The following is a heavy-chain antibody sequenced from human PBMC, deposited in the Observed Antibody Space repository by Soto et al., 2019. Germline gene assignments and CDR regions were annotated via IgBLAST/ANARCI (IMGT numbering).Heavy chain of an antibody. V-gene: IGHV1-2*04. J-gene: IGHJ6*04. CDR3: ARVEAAAVTPWANYYYYGMYV. CDR2: INPNSGGT. CDR1: GYTFTGYY. Sequence: ASVKVSCKASGYTFTGYYMHWVRQAPGQGLEWMGWINPNSGGTNYAQKFQGWVTMTRDTSISTAYMELSRLRSDDTAVYYCARVEAAAVTPWANYYYYGMYVWGKGTTVPVSS. D-gene: IGHD6-13*01.